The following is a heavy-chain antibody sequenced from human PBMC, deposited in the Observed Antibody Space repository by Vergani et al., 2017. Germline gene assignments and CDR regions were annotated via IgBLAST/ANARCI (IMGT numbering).Heavy chain of an antibody. Sequence: QVQLVQSGAEVKKPGASVKVSCKASGYTFTSYDINWVRQATGQGLEWMGWMNPNSGNTGYAKKFQGRVTMTRNTSISTAYMELSSLRSEDTAVYYYAKRTRQTKYYYYGMDVWGQGTTVTVSS. CDR2: MNPNSGNT. CDR3: AKRTRQTKYYYYGMDV. J-gene: IGHJ6*02. V-gene: IGHV1-8*01. D-gene: IGHD1-1*01. CDR1: GYTFTSYD.